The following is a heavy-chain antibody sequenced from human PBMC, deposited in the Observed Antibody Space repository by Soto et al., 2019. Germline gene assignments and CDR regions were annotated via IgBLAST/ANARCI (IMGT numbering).Heavy chain of an antibody. CDR3: AKDKGRTAIDY. CDR1: GLTFSAAG. CDR2: IANDGRSE. V-gene: IGHV3-30*18. Sequence: QVQLVESGGGVVQPGRSLRLSCAASGLTFSAAGMHWVRQAPGKGLEWVAFIANDGRSESCADSVKGRFTISRDNSQNRLYLQMNGLRAEDTAVYYCAKDKGRTAIDYWGQGTLVSVSS. J-gene: IGHJ4*02.